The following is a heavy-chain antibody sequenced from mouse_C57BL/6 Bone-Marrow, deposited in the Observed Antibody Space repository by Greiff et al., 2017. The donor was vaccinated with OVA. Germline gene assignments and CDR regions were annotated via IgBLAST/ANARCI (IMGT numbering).Heavy chain of an antibody. Sequence: EVQRVESGGGLVKPGGSLKLSCAASGFTFSSYAMYWVRQTPEKRLEWVAYISNGGGSTYYPDTVKGRFTISRDNAKNTLYLQMSRLKSEDTAMYYCATAVVPRLGFAYWGQGTLVTVSA. CDR3: ATAVVPRLGFAY. V-gene: IGHV5-12*01. J-gene: IGHJ3*01. D-gene: IGHD1-1*01. CDR2: ISNGGGST. CDR1: GFTFSSYA.